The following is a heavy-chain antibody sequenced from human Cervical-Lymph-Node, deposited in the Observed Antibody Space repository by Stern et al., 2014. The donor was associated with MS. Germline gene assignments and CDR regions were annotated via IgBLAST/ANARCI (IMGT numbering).Heavy chain of an antibody. CDR3: ARGGGSFSF. Sequence: VQLVESGGGLVKPGGSLRLSCAASGFTFSTSAMHWVRQAPGKGLECVSSISSLLTSMHSADSLKGLFTISRDNSNNSLYLQMNSLRAEDSAVYYCARGGGSFSFWGLGTLVTVSS. CDR1: GFTFSTSA. J-gene: IGHJ4*02. V-gene: IGHV3-21*06. CDR2: ISSLLTSM. D-gene: IGHD1-26*01.